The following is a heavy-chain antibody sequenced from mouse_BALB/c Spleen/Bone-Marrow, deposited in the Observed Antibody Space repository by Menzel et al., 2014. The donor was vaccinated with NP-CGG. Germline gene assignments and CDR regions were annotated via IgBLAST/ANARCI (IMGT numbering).Heavy chain of an antibody. D-gene: IGHD2-1*01. J-gene: IGHJ2*01. CDR2: TYPGNNDS. CDR3: AGYGNYFFDY. CDR1: GSTFTSYW. Sequence: EVQLVESGTVLARPGASVKMSCKASGSTFTSYWMHWVKQRPGQGLEWIGATYPGNNDSRYNQKFNDKAKLTADTSTNTAYMELSSLTYEDSAVYYCAGYGNYFFDYWGQGTTLTVSS. V-gene: IGHV1-5*01.